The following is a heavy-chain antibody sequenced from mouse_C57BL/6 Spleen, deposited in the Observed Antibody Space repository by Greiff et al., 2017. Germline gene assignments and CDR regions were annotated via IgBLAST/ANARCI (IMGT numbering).Heavy chain of an antibody. CDR2: INPNNGGT. D-gene: IGHD2-2*01. CDR3: ARYYYGYPYFDY. Sequence: VQLQQSGPELVKPGASVKISCKASGYTFTDYYMNWVKQSHGKSLEWIGDINPNNGGTSYNQKFKGKATLTVDKSSSTAYMELRSLTSEDSAVYYCARYYYGYPYFDYWGQGTTLTVSS. J-gene: IGHJ2*01. V-gene: IGHV1-26*01. CDR1: GYTFTDYY.